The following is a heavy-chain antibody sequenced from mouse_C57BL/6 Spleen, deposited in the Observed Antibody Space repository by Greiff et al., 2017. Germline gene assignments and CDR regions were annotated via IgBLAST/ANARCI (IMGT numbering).Heavy chain of an antibody. V-gene: IGHV1-76*01. CDR3: ARADCDYDDAMDY. D-gene: IGHD2-4*01. J-gene: IGHJ4*01. CDR2: IYPGSGNT. CDR1: GYTFTDYY. Sequence: QVQLKESGAELVRPGASVKLSCKASGYTFTDYYINWVKQRPGQGLEWIGRIYPGSGNTYYNEKFKGKATLTAAKSSSTAYMQLSSLTSEDSAVYFCARADCDYDDAMDYWGQGTTVTVSS.